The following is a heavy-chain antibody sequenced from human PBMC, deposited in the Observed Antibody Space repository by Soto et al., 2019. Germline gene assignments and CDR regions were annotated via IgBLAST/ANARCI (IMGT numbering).Heavy chain of an antibody. CDR2: INHSGST. J-gene: IGHJ6*03. D-gene: IGHD3-3*01. CDR3: ARGRIITIFGVVQGTKAYYMDV. V-gene: IGHV4-34*01. Sequence: SETLSLTCAVYGGSFSGYYWSWIRQPPWKGLEWIGEINHSGSTNYNPSLKSRVTISVDTSKNQFSLKLSSVTAADTAVYYCARGRIITIFGVVQGTKAYYMDVWGKGNKVTVYS. CDR1: GGSFSGYY.